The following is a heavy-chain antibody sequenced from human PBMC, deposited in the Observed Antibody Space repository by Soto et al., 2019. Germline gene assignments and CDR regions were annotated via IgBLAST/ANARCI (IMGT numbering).Heavy chain of an antibody. CDR3: AGRYCPNGVCYTNYYYYMDI. Sequence: EVQLLESGGGLVQPGGSLRLSCAASGFSFSTYAMTWVRQAPGKGLEWVSTITPSGGNTYYADSVKVRFTITRDNFENTLYLHINSLRAEDTAVYYCAGRYCPNGVCYTNYYYYMDIWGEGTTVTVSS. V-gene: IGHV3-23*01. D-gene: IGHD2-8*01. J-gene: IGHJ6*03. CDR2: ITPSGGNT. CDR1: GFSFSTYA.